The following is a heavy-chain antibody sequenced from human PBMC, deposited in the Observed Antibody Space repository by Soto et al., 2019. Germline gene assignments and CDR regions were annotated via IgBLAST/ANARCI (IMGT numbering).Heavy chain of an antibody. J-gene: IGHJ4*02. D-gene: IGHD1-26*01. CDR3: AGRRAGDYYFDY. Sequence: KSSETLSLTCTVSGGSVSSSSYYWGWIRQPPGKGLEWIGTIYYTGSTSYSPSLKRRVTISVDTSKTQFSLNLSSVTATDTAVYYCAGRRAGDYYFDYWGQGTLVTVSS. CDR1: GGSVSSSSYY. CDR2: IYYTGST. V-gene: IGHV4-39*01.